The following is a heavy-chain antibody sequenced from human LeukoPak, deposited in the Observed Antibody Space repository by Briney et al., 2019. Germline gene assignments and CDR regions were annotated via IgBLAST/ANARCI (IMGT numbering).Heavy chain of an antibody. D-gene: IGHD2-2*01. CDR3: VRVAYYCSSTSCSKGLFDY. Sequence: GASVKVSCKGSGYTFTSYGISWVRQAPGQGLEWMGWISAYNGNTNYAQKLQGRVTMTTDTSTSTAYMELRSLRSDDTAVYYCVRVAYYCSSTSCSKGLFDYWGQGTLVTVSS. J-gene: IGHJ4*02. CDR1: GYTFTSYG. CDR2: ISAYNGNT. V-gene: IGHV1-18*01.